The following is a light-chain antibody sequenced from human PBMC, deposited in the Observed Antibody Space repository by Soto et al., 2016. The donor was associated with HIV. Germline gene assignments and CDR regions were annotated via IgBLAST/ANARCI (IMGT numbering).Light chain of an antibody. CDR1: SLRSYY. V-gene: IGLV3-19*01. CDR2: GKN. Sequence: SSELTQDPAVSVALGQTVRITCQGDSLRSYYASWYQQKPGQAPVLVIYGKNNRPSGIPDRFSGSSSGNTASLTITGAQAEDEADYYCNSRDSSGNHPVVFGGGPSSTVL. CDR3: NSRDSSGNHPVV. J-gene: IGLJ2*01.